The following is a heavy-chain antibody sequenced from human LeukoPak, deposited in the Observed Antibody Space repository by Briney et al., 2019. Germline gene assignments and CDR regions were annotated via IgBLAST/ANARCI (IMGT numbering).Heavy chain of an antibody. J-gene: IGHJ3*02. CDR1: GFTFSSYA. Sequence: GRSLRLSCAASGFTFSSYAMHWVRQAPGKGLEWVAVISYDGSNKYYADSVKGRFTISRDNSKNTLYLQMNSLRAEDTAVYYCAKDRAYGDYGERDAFDIWGQGTMVTVSS. V-gene: IGHV3-30-3*01. CDR3: AKDRAYGDYGERDAFDI. D-gene: IGHD4-17*01. CDR2: ISYDGSNK.